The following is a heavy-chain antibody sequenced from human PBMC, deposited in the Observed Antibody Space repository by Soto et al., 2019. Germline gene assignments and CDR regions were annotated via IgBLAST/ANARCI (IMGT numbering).Heavy chain of an antibody. J-gene: IGHJ5*02. Sequence: SETLSLTCAVSGGSISSGGYSWSWIRQPPGKGLEWIGYIYHSGSTYYNPSLKSRVTISVDRSKNQFSLKLSSVTAADTAVYYCARGDSSSNESPDQFDPWGQGTLVTVSS. V-gene: IGHV4-30-2*01. CDR1: GGSISSGGYS. CDR3: ARGDSSSNESPDQFDP. D-gene: IGHD6-13*01. CDR2: IYHSGST.